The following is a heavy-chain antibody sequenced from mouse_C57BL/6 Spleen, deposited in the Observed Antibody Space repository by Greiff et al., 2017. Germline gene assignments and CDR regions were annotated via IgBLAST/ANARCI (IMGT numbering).Heavy chain of an antibody. CDR1: GYTFTDYN. V-gene: IGHV1-18*01. J-gene: IGHJ3*01. Sequence: SGPELVKPGASVKIPCKASGYTFTDYNMDWVKQSHGKSLEWIGDINPNNGGTNYNQKFKGKATLTVDKSSSTAYMELRSLTSEDTAVYYCARDGYYSACFAYWGQGTLVTVSA. CDR2: INPNNGGT. D-gene: IGHD2-3*01. CDR3: ARDGYYSACFAY.